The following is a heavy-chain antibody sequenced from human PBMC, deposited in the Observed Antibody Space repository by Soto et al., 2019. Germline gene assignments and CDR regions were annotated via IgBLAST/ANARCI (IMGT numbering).Heavy chain of an antibody. CDR2: IWYDGSNK. CDR1: GFTFSSYG. Sequence: GGSLRLSCAASGFTFSSYGMHWVRQAPGKGLEWVAVIWYDGSNKYYADSVKGRFTISRDNSKDTLYLQMNSLRAEDTAVYYCAKDGVVWVGATTEPYFQHWGQGTLVTVSS. CDR3: AKDGVVWVGATTEPYFQH. J-gene: IGHJ1*01. D-gene: IGHD1-26*01. V-gene: IGHV3-33*06.